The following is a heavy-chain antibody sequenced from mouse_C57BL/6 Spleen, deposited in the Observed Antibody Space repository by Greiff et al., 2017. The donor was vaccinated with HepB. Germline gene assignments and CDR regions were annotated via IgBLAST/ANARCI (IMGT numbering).Heavy chain of an antibody. D-gene: IGHD2-5*01. CDR3: ARQNIAYSNYFDY. CDR2: ISSGGSYT. J-gene: IGHJ2*01. V-gene: IGHV5-6*01. CDR1: GFTFSSYG. Sequence: EVKLVESGGDLVKPGGSLKLSCAASGFTFSSYGMSWVRQTPDKRLEWVATISSGGSYTYYPDSVKGRFTISRDNAKNSLYLQMSSLKSEDTAMYYCARQNIAYSNYFDYWGQGTTLTVSS.